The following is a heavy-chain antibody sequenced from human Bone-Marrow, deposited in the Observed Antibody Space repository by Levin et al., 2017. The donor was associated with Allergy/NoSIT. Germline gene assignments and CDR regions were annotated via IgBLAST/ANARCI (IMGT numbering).Heavy chain of an antibody. CDR1: SGSISSGDSY. J-gene: IGHJ4*02. CDR2: IHSSDTT. D-gene: IGHD2/OR15-2a*01. V-gene: IGHV4-30-4*01. Sequence: SETLSLTCSVSSGSISSGDSYWSWIRQTPGKGLEWIGYIHSSDTTYYNPSLKSRVTISVDTSKDQFSLKLTSVTAADTAGYDCARRPLFHGSQEFARPYYFDFWGQGPLVTISS. CDR3: ARRPLFHGSQEFARPYYFDF.